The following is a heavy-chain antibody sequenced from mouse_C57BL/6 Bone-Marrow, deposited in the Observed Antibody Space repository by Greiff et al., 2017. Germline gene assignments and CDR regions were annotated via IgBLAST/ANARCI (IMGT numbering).Heavy chain of an antibody. J-gene: IGHJ1*03. CDR1: GFTFSSYA. CDR3: ARYGNYLYWYFDV. CDR2: ISDGGSYT. V-gene: IGHV5-4*03. Sequence: EVMLVESGGGLVKPGGSLKLSCAASGFTFSSYAMSWVRQTPEKRLEWVATISDGGSYTYYPDNVKGRFTISRDNAKNNLYLQMSHLKSEDTAMYYCARYGNYLYWYFDVWGTGTTVTVSS. D-gene: IGHD2-10*02.